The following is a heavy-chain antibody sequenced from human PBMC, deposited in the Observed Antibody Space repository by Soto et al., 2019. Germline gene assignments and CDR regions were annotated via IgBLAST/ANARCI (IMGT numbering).Heavy chain of an antibody. J-gene: IGHJ6*02. CDR1: GGTFSSYA. D-gene: IGHD1-26*01. V-gene: IGHV1-69*13. CDR3: ARESEYYVRLGLSYGMDV. CDR2: IIPIFGTA. Sequence: ASVKVSCKASGGTFSSYAISWVRQAPGQGLEWMGGIIPIFGTANYAQKFQGRVTITADESTSTAYIELSSLRSEDTAVYYCARESEYYVRLGLSYGMDVWGQGTTVTVSS.